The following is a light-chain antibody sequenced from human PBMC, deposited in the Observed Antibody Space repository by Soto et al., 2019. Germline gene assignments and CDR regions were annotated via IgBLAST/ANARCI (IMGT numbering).Light chain of an antibody. J-gene: IGLJ2*01. CDR2: VNS. CDR1: SSNIGAGYD. V-gene: IGLV1-40*01. Sequence: QSVLTQPPSVSGAPGQRVTISCTGSSSNIGAGYDVHWYQQLPGTAPKLLIYVNSNPPSGVPDRFSGSKSGTSASLAITGLQAEDEADYYCQSYDSSLSGYVVFGGGTKVTVL. CDR3: QSYDSSLSGYVV.